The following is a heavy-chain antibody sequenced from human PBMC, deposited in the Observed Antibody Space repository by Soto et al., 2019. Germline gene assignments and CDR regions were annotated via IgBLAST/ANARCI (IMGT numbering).Heavy chain of an antibody. CDR2: ISNDGSDT. V-gene: IGHV3-74*03. J-gene: IGHJ5*02. CDR1: GFTFSNHW. Sequence: EVQVVESGGGLVQPGGSLRLSCAASGFTFSNHWMHWVRQAPGKGPVWVSRISNDGSDTTYADSVKGRFTISRDNAKNTVYLQMNSLRAEDTAVYHCVRDRPHNWFDPWGQGTPVTVSS. CDR3: VRDRPHNWFDP.